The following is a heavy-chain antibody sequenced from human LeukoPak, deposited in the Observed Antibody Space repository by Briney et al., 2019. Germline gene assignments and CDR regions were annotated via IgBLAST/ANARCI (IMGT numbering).Heavy chain of an antibody. D-gene: IGHD3-10*01. CDR2: ISSSGYSI. CDR3: AREGSSYAPSQPFYSDS. V-gene: IGHV3-48*03. J-gene: IGHJ4*02. Sequence: GGSLRLSCAAFGFTFSTDDMNWVRQAPGKGLEWVSYISSSGYSIYYADSVKGRFTISRDNAKKSLYLQMNSLRAEDTAVYYCAREGSSYAPSQPFYSDSWGQGTLVTVSS. CDR1: GFTFSTDD.